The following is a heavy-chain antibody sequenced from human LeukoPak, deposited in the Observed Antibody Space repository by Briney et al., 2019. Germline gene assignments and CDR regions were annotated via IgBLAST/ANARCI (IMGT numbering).Heavy chain of an antibody. D-gene: IGHD2-2*01. CDR3: ARDLPGTSFFDY. V-gene: IGHV4-59*01. J-gene: IGHJ4*02. Sequence: SETLSLTCTVSGGSISSYYWSWIRQPPGKGLEWIGYIYYSGSTNYNPSLKSRVTISVDTSKNQFSLKLSSVTAADTAVYYSARDLPGTSFFDYWGQGTLVTVSS. CDR2: IYYSGST. CDR1: GGSISSYY.